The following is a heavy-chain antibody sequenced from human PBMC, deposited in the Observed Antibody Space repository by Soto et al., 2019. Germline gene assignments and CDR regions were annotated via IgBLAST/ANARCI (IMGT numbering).Heavy chain of an antibody. CDR1: GYTFTSYG. Sequence: ASVKVSCKASGYTFTSYGISWVRQAPGQGLEWMGWISAYNGNTNYAQKLQGRVTMTTDTSTSTAYMELRSLRSDDTAVYYCARDPGGRSDFWSGYSTRYGMDVWGQGTTVTVSS. V-gene: IGHV1-18*01. CDR3: ARDPGGRSDFWSGYSTRYGMDV. J-gene: IGHJ6*02. CDR2: ISAYNGNT. D-gene: IGHD3-3*01.